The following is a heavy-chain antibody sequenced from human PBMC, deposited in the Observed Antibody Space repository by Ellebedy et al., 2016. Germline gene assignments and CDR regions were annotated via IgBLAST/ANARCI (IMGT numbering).Heavy chain of an antibody. D-gene: IGHD3-10*01. V-gene: IGHV4-59*08. J-gene: IGHJ4*02. Sequence: SETLSLTCTISGGSISSYFWSWLRQPPGKGLEWIAFISYTGNTNYNPSLKSRVTISRDTSKNQLSLRLSSVTAADTAACYCARHRRYNYGYFDFWGQGTLVTVSS. CDR2: ISYTGNT. CDR1: GGSISSYF. CDR3: ARHRRYNYGYFDF.